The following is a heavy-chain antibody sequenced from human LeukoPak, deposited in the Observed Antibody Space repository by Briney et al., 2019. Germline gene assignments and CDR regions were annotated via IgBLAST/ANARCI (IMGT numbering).Heavy chain of an antibody. CDR2: FSGCGGST. V-gene: IGHV3-23*01. CDR3: AKVKCYYGSSGYYYDY. J-gene: IGHJ4*02. D-gene: IGHD3-22*01. Sequence: GGSLRLSCAPSGLTFSIYAMRWLRQATEKGLEWVSAFSGCGGSTLYADSVKGRFTISRDNSKKTLYLQMNSLRDEDTAVYYCAKVKCYYGSSGYYYDYWGQGTLVTVSS. CDR1: GLTFSIYA.